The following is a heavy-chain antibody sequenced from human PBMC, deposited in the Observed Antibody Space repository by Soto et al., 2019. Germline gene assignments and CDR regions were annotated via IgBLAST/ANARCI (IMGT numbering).Heavy chain of an antibody. J-gene: IGHJ4*02. Sequence: QVQVVQSGAEVKKPGASVKVSCKASGYTFTTYAIHWVRQAPGQSLEWMGGINTGNGNTYYSQKMQARVTITRDTSASTAYMELSRLRSEDTAVYYCARSRVRGGYYFDYWGQGALVTVSS. CDR1: GYTFTTYA. V-gene: IGHV1-3*04. CDR3: ARSRVRGGYYFDY. CDR2: INTGNGNT. D-gene: IGHD3-16*01.